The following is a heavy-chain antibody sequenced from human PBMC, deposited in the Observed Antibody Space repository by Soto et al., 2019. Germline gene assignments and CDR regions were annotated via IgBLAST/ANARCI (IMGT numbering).Heavy chain of an antibody. CDR1: GGSISRGDYY. CDR2: IYYSGST. J-gene: IGHJ4*02. D-gene: IGHD2-2*01. Sequence: TLSLTCTVSGGSISRGDYYWSWIRQPPGKGLEWIGYIYYSGSTYSNPSLKSRVTISVDTSKSQFSLKLSSVTAADTAVYHCARDTSRGSTGCCNFDYWGQGTLVTVS. CDR3: ARDTSRGSTGCCNFDY. V-gene: IGHV4-30-4*01.